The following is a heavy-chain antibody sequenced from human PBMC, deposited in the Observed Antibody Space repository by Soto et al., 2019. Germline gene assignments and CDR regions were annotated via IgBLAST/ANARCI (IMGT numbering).Heavy chain of an antibody. D-gene: IGHD6-6*01. CDR2: ISGSGGST. Sequence: GGSLRLSCAASGFTFSSYAMSWVRQAPGKGLEWVSAISGSGGSTYYADSVKGRFTISRDNSKNTLYLQMNSLRAEDTAVYYCAKGRAKYSSSSAIDYWGQGTLVTVYS. CDR3: AKGRAKYSSSSAIDY. CDR1: GFTFSSYA. J-gene: IGHJ4*02. V-gene: IGHV3-23*01.